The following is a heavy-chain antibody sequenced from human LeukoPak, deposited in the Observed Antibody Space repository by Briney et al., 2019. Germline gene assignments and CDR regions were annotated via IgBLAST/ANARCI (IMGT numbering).Heavy chain of an antibody. V-gene: IGHV3-30*04. CDR1: EFTFSSYN. D-gene: IGHD6-13*01. J-gene: IGHJ4*02. CDR3: ARGTYSSRQGTFDY. Sequence: GGSLRLSCAASEFTFSSYNMHWVRQAPGKGLEWVAVISYEESNKYYADSVKGRFTISRDNSKSTLYLQMNSQRAEDTAVYYCARGTYSSRQGTFDYWGQGTLVTVSS. CDR2: ISYEESNK.